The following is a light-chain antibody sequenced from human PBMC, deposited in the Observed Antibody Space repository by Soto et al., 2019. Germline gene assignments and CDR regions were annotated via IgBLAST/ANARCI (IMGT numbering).Light chain of an antibody. CDR1: SSDVGGYNY. CDR3: SSYTISSTLV. V-gene: IGLV2-14*01. Sequence: QPVLTQPASVSGSPGQSITISCTGTSSDVGGYNYVSWYQQHPGKAPKVMIYEVSNRPSGVSNRFSGSKSGNTASLTISGLQAEDEADYYCSSYTISSTLVFGGGTQLTVL. J-gene: IGLJ2*01. CDR2: EVS.